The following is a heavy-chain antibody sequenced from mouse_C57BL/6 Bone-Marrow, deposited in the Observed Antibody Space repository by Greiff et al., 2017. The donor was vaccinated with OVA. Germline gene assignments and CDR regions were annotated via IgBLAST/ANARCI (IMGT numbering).Heavy chain of an antibody. D-gene: IGHD1-1*02. CDR1: GFSFNTYA. Sequence: EVQLVESGGGLVQPKGSLKLSCAASGFSFNTYAMNWVRQAPGKGLEWVARIRSKSNNYATYYADSVKDRFTISRDDSESMLYLQMNNLKTEDTAMYYCVRQRGSRYWYFDVWGTGTTVTVSS. CDR3: VRQRGSRYWYFDV. V-gene: IGHV10-1*01. CDR2: IRSKSNNYAT. J-gene: IGHJ1*03.